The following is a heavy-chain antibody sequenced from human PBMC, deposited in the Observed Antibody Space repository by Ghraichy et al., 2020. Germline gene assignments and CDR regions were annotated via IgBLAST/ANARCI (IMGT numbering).Heavy chain of an antibody. D-gene: IGHD4-23*01. J-gene: IGHJ6*02. Sequence: GGSLRLSCEGSGLSDYSMNWVRQSPGKGLEWVSYITRSSSFKSYADSVKGRFTISRDNAQNSLYLQMNSLRDEDTAVYYCARGSSVVRFYYYDGMDVWDQGTTVTVSS. V-gene: IGHV3-48*02. CDR2: ITRSSSFK. CDR1: GLSDYS. CDR3: ARGSSVVRFYYYDGMDV.